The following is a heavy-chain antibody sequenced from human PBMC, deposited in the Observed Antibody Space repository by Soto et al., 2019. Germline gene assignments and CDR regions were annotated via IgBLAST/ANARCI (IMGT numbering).Heavy chain of an antibody. Sequence: GGSLRLSCAASGFTFSNAWMSWVRQAPGKGLEWVGRIKSKTDGGTTDYAAPVKGRFTISRDDSKNTLYLQMNSLKTEDTAVYYCTTEPFTERDAFDIWGQGTMVTVSS. CDR1: GFTFSNAW. CDR2: IKSKTDGGTT. V-gene: IGHV3-15*01. J-gene: IGHJ3*02. CDR3: TTEPFTERDAFDI.